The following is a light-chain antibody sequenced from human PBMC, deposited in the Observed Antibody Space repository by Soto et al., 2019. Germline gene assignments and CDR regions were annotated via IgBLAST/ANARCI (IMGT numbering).Light chain of an antibody. CDR1: RSDRNTY. CDR3: QQYGASPPVYA. V-gene: IGKV3-20*01. CDR2: GAS. J-gene: IGKJ2*01. Sequence: EIVLTQSPGTLSLSPGERATLSCRTSRSDRNTYLAWYQQKPGQAPRLLIYGASSRATGIPDGFSGSGSGTDFTLTISRLEPEDFAVYYCQQYGASPPVYAFGQGTKLEIK.